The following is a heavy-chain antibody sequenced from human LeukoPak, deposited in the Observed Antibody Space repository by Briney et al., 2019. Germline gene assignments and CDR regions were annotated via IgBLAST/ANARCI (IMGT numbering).Heavy chain of an antibody. CDR1: GFSLRSYD. CDR3: AKERRVSRGFDY. J-gene: IGHJ4*02. V-gene: IGHV3-23*01. CDR2: IGGSGGST. D-gene: IGHD4-23*01. Sequence: GGSLRLSRAASGFSLRSYDMHWVRPATGKGLEWVSAIGGSGGSTYYADSVKGRFTISRDNSKNTLYLQMNSLRAEDTAVYYCAKERRVSRGFDYWGQGTLVTVPS.